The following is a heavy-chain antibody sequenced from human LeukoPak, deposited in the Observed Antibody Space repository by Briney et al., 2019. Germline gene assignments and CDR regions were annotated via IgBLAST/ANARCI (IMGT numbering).Heavy chain of an antibody. D-gene: IGHD6-13*01. CDR2: IYYSGST. CDR3: AGSSWGPDYFDY. J-gene: IGHJ4*02. Sequence: SETLSLTCTVSGGSISSYYWSWLRQPPGKGLEWIGYIYYSGSTNYNPSLKSRVTISVDTSKNQFSLKLSSVTAADTAVYYCAGSSWGPDYFDYWGQGTLVTVSS. CDR1: GGSISSYY. V-gene: IGHV4-59*01.